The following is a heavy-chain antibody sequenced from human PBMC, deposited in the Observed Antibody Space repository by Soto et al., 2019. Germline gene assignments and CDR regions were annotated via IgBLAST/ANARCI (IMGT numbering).Heavy chain of an antibody. Sequence: PSETLSLTCAVYGGSFSGYYWSWIRQPPGKGLEWIGEINHSGSTNYNPSLKSRVTISVDTSKNQFSLKLSSVTAADTAVYYCARAGAKYYYGSGSHYYFDYWGQGTLVTVSS. CDR3: ARAGAKYYYGSGSHYYFDY. D-gene: IGHD3-10*01. CDR2: INHSGST. J-gene: IGHJ4*02. CDR1: GGSFSGYY. V-gene: IGHV4-34*01.